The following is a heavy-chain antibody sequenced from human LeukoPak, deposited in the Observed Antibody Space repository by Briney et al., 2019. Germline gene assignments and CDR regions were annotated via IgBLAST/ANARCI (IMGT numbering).Heavy chain of an antibody. Sequence: GGSLRLSCAASGFTFSSYAMSWVRQSPGKGLEWVSAITGSGDNTYYADSVRGRFTISRDNSKNTLYLQMNTLRAEDTALYYCAKEDRWNAGWYFDNWGQGTLVTVSS. CDR2: ITGSGDNT. CDR3: AKEDRWNAGWYFDN. D-gene: IGHD1-1*01. V-gene: IGHV3-23*01. J-gene: IGHJ4*02. CDR1: GFTFSSYA.